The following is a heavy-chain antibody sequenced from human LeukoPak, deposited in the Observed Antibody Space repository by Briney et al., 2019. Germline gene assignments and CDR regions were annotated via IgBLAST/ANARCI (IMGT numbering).Heavy chain of an antibody. V-gene: IGHV3-23*01. CDR2: ISGSGGST. J-gene: IGHJ4*02. D-gene: IGHD6-13*01. CDR1: GFTFSSYA. CDR3: AKDIAAAGAFDY. Sequence: GGSLRLSCAASGFTFSSYAMSWVRQAPGKGLEWVSAISGSGGSTYYADSVKGRLTISRDNSKNTLYLQMNSLRAEDTAVYYCAKDIAAAGAFDYWGQGTLVTVSS.